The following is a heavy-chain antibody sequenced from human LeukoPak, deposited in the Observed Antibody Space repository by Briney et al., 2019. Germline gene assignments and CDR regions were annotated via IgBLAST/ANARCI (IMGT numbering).Heavy chain of an antibody. CDR1: GYSVTNYW. CDR3: ARLAVSSIWSVYFDY. Sequence: GESLKISCKGSGYSVTNYWIGWVRQMPGKGLEWMGIIYPGDSNTRYSPSFPGQVTISADKSISTAYLQWSSLKASDTAIYYCARLAVSSIWSVYFDYWGQGTLVTVSS. CDR2: IYPGDSNT. J-gene: IGHJ4*02. V-gene: IGHV5-51*01. D-gene: IGHD6-13*01.